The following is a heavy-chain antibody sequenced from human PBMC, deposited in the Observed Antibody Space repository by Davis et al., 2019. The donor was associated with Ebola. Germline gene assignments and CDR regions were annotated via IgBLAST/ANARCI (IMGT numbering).Heavy chain of an antibody. Sequence: ASVKVSCKASGYTFTSYDINWVRQATGQGLEWMGWINAGNGNTKYSQKFQGRVTITRDTSASTAYMELSSLRSEDTAVYYCARDLEDIVVVPAALDAFDIWGQGTMVTVSS. CDR2: INAGNGNT. J-gene: IGHJ3*02. CDR1: GYTFTSYD. V-gene: IGHV1-3*01. CDR3: ARDLEDIVVVPAALDAFDI. D-gene: IGHD2-2*01.